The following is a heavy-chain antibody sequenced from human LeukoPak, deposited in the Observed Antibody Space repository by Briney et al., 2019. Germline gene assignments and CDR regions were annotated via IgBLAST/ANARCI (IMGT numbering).Heavy chain of an antibody. CDR3: ARNYYGSGSYYDFDY. CDR2: AGNGNT. Sequence: AGNGNTKYSQKFQGRVTITRETTASKAYMELSSLRSEDTAVYYCARNYYGSGSYYDFDYWGQGTLVTVS. D-gene: IGHD3-10*01. V-gene: IGHV1-3*01. J-gene: IGHJ4*02.